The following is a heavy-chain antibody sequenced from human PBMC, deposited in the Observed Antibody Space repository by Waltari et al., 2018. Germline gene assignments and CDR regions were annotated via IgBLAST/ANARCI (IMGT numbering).Heavy chain of an antibody. Sequence: QVQLQESGPGLVKPSQTLSLTCTVSGGSISSGGYYWSWIRQHPGKGLEWIGYIYYSGSTYYNPALKSLVTISVDTSKNQFSLKLSSVTAADTAVYYCARDYSNYGWFDPWGQGTLVTVSS. J-gene: IGHJ5*02. V-gene: IGHV4-31*01. CDR3: ARDYSNYGWFDP. CDR2: IYYSGST. D-gene: IGHD4-4*01. CDR1: GGSISSGGYY.